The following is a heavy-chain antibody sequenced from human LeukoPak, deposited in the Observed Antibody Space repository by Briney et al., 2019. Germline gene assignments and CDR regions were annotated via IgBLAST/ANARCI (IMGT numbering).Heavy chain of an antibody. Sequence: SETLSLTCTVSGYSISSGYYWGWIRQPPGKGLEWIGSISHSGSTHYNPSLKSRLTISVDTSKNQFSLKLSSVTAADTAVYYCARDLLDYYDSSGIDYWGQGTLLIVSS. CDR1: GYSISSGYY. J-gene: IGHJ4*02. D-gene: IGHD3-22*01. CDR3: ARDLLDYYDSSGIDY. V-gene: IGHV4-38-2*02. CDR2: ISHSGST.